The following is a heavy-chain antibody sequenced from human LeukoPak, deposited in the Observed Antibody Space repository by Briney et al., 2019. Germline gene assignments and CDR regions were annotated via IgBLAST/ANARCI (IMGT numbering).Heavy chain of an antibody. V-gene: IGHV3-7*03. CDR3: ARGTAAAGTRSRY. D-gene: IGHD6-13*01. Sequence: GGSLRLSCAASGFTFSSYWMNWARQAPGKGLEWVASINHNGNVNYYVDSVKGRFTISRDNAKNSLYLQMSNLRAEDTAVYYCARGTAAAGTRSRYWGQGTLVTVSS. CDR2: INHNGNVN. CDR1: GFTFSSYW. J-gene: IGHJ4*02.